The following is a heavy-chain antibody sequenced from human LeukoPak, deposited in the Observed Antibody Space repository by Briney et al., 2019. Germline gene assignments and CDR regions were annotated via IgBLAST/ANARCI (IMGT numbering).Heavy chain of an antibody. J-gene: IGHJ5*02. CDR1: GGSNY. CDR2: IHYSGSP. Sequence: PSETLSLTCTVSGGSNYWSWIRQPPGKGLGWIGYIHYSGSPNYNPSLKSRVTISIDTSKNHFSLRLNSVTAEDTAVYYCARHSNWNAGVDWFDPWGQGTQVTVSS. D-gene: IGHD1-20*01. V-gene: IGHV4-59*08. CDR3: ARHSNWNAGVDWFDP.